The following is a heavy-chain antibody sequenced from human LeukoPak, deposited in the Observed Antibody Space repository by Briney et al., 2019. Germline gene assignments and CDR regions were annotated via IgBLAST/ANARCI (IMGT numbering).Heavy chain of an antibody. CDR2: VYYSGST. CDR1: GVSISSSSYY. V-gene: IGHV4-39*01. J-gene: IGHJ4*02. D-gene: IGHD3-3*02. CDR3: ARGQFWSGYSI. Sequence: SETQSLTCTVSGVSISSSSYYWGWIRQPPGKGLERIGNVYYSGSTYYNPSLKSRVTISVDTSKNQFSLKLSSVTAADTAVYYCARGQFWSGYSIWGQGTLVTVSS.